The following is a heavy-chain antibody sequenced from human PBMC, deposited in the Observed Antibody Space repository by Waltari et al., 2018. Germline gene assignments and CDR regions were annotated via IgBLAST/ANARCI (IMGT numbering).Heavy chain of an antibody. Sequence: EVQLVESGGGLVQPGGSMKLPCAASGFTFSGSAMHWVPPASGKGLEWVGRIRSKANSYATAYAASVKGRFTISRDDSKNTAYLQMNSLKTEDTAVYYCTRGSSAYYDFWSGDRPSGMDVWGQGTTVTVSS. CDR2: IRSKANSYAT. CDR1: GFTFSGSA. D-gene: IGHD3-3*01. CDR3: TRGSSAYYDFWSGDRPSGMDV. V-gene: IGHV3-73*01. J-gene: IGHJ6*02.